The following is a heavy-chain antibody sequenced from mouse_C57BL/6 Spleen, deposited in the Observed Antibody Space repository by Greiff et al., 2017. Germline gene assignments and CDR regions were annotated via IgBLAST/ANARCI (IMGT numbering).Heavy chain of an antibody. CDR2: NYPGSGST. CDR3: ARDGSSYEYFDV. Sequence: QVQLQQPGAELVKPGASVKMSCKASGYTFTSYWITWVKQRPGQGLEWIGDNYPGSGSTNYNEKFKSKATLTVDPSSSTAYMQLSSLTSEDSAVYYCARDGSSYEYFDVWGTGTTVTVSS. V-gene: IGHV1-55*01. J-gene: IGHJ1*03. CDR1: GYTFTSYW. D-gene: IGHD1-1*01.